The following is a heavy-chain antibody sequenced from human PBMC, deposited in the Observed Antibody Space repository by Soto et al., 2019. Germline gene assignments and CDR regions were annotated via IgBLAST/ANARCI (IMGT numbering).Heavy chain of an antibody. CDR1: GGSITNVDHY. D-gene: IGHD6-13*01. CDR2: SYHTGNT. V-gene: IGHV4-39*01. Sequence: QLQLQQSGPGLVKPSEALSLTCTVSGGSITNVDHYWGWLRQPPGKGLEWIGSSYHTGNTYNNPYLESRITISIDTSKSLFSLKLDSVTAADTALYYCARWGITTAVPGAFDVWGQGTMVTASS. CDR3: ARWGITTAVPGAFDV. J-gene: IGHJ3*01.